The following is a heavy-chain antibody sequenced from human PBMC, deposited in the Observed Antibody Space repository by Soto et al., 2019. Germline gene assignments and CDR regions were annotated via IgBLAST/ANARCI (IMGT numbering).Heavy chain of an antibody. Sequence: SQTLSLTCAISGDSVSSNSAAWNWIRQSPSRGLEWLGRTYYRSKWYNDYAVSVKSRITINPDTSKNQFSLQLNSVTPEDTAVYYCARDIVVVPAARVVDWFDPWGQGTLVTVSS. CDR2: TYYRSKWYN. CDR3: ARDIVVVPAARVVDWFDP. D-gene: IGHD2-2*01. V-gene: IGHV6-1*01. CDR1: GDSVSSNSAA. J-gene: IGHJ5*02.